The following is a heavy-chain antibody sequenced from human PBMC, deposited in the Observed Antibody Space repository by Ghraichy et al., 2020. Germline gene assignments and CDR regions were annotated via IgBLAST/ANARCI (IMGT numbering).Heavy chain of an antibody. CDR1: GFTLSSYS. CDR2: ISGSGGGT. Sequence: GSLRLSCAASGFTLSSYSMTWVRQAPGKGLEWVSGISGSGGGTYYADSVKGRFTISRDNPKNTLYLQMNSLRVEDTAIYYCAKNDYDWGQGTLVTVSS. V-gene: IGHV3-23*01. CDR3: AKNDYD. D-gene: IGHD4/OR15-4a*01. J-gene: IGHJ4*02.